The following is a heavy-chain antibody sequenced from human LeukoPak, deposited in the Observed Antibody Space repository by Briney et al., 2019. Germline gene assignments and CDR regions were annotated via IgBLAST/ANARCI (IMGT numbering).Heavy chain of an antibody. J-gene: IGHJ4*02. CDR2: ISYDGSNK. CDR1: GFTFSSYD. V-gene: IGHV3-30*18. D-gene: IGHD5/OR15-5a*01. CDR3: AESACRLPGNYFDY. Sequence: PGRSLRLSCAASGFTFSSYDMHGVRQAPGKGLEWVAVISYDGSNKYYADSVKGRFTISRDNSKNTLYLQMNSLRAEDTAVYYCAESACRLPGNYFDYWGQGTLVTVSS.